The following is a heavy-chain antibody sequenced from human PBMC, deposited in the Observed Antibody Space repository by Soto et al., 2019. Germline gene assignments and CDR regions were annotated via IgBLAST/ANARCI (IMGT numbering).Heavy chain of an antibody. CDR3: ARGRDLEY. V-gene: IGHV1-18*01. Sequence: QVHLVQSGAEVKNPGASVKVSCKASGYTFTTYGIAWVRQAPGQGLEWMGWISAYNANTDYAQRLQGRVTITTDTSTSTAHMELRSLRSDDTAVYYCARGRDLEYWGQGTLVTVSS. J-gene: IGHJ4*02. D-gene: IGHD1-26*01. CDR2: ISAYNANT. CDR1: GYTFTTYG.